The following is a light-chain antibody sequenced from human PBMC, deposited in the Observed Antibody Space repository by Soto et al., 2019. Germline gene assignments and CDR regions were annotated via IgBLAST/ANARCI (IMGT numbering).Light chain of an antibody. CDR3: QQYGSSPIT. J-gene: IGKJ5*01. Sequence: EIVLTQSPVTLSLSPGERATLSCRASQSVRTYLAWYQVEPGQAPRLLIYDASSRATGIPDRFSGSGSGTDFTLTISRLEPEDFAVYYCQQYGSSPITFGQGTRLEI. CDR2: DAS. CDR1: QSVRTY. V-gene: IGKV3-20*01.